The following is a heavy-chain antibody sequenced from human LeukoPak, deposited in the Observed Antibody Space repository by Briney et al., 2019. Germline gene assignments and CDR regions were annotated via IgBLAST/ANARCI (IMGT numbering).Heavy chain of an antibody. CDR1: RFTFSNYA. CDR3: ARAFRSTDIRARPLDV. D-gene: IGHD5-12*01. CDR2: ISYDGSDK. V-gene: IGHV3-30*09. J-gene: IGHJ6*04. Sequence: GGSLRLSCAASRFTFSNYAMHWVRQAPGKGLEWVAIISYDGSDKYYADSVKGRFAISRDYSNSTLFLQMNSLKTEDTAVYYCARAFRSTDIRARPLDVWGKGTTVTVSS.